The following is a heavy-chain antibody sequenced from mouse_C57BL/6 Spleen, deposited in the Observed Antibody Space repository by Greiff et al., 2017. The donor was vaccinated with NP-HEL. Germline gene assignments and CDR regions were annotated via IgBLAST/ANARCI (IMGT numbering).Heavy chain of an antibody. J-gene: IGHJ2*01. Sequence: QVQLQQSGAELVKPGASVKISCKASGYAFSSYWMNWVKQRPGQGLEWIGQIYPGDGDTNYNGKFKGKATLTADKSSSTAYMQLSSLTSEGSAVYVCARSAFTTVVATEYFGYWGEGTTLTVSS. CDR2: IYPGDGDT. D-gene: IGHD1-1*01. CDR3: ARSAFTTVVATEYFGY. V-gene: IGHV1-80*01. CDR1: GYAFSSYW.